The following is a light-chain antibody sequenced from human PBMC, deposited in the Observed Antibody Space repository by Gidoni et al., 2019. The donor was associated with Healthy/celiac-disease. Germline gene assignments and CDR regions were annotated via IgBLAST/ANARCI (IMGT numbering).Light chain of an antibody. CDR2: AAS. V-gene: IGKV1-39*01. J-gene: IGKJ3*01. CDR1: QSISSY. CDR3: QQSYSTPFT. Sequence: DIKMTQSPSSLSASVGDRVTITCRASQSISSYLNWYQQKPGKAPKLLIYAASSLQSGVPSRFSSSGSGTDFTLTISSLQPEDFATYYCQQSYSTPFTFGPGTKVDIK.